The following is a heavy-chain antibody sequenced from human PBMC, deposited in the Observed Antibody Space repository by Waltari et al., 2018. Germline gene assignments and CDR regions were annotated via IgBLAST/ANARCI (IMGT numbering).Heavy chain of an antibody. CDR1: GFNFISYA. Sequence: EEHLLESGGGLAQPGGSLRLSCAASGFNFISYAMSWVRQAPGKGLGWVSGIRDSGVITKYADAVKGRFTVSRDNSKNTVFLHLNSLRAEDTAIYYCARHLYSIDYLELAKWGQGTLVTVSS. V-gene: IGHV3-23*01. J-gene: IGHJ4*02. D-gene: IGHD3-22*01. CDR3: ARHLYSIDYLELAK. CDR2: IRDSGVIT.